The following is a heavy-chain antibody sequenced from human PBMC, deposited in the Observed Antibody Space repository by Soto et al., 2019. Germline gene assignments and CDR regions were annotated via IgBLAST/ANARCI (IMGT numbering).Heavy chain of an antibody. D-gene: IGHD5-18*01. CDR3: AKDKGGYSYGPDYYYGMDV. CDR1: GSPFSSYA. CDR2: ISGSGGST. J-gene: IGHJ6*02. V-gene: IGHV3-23*01. Sequence: QHGGSMRLSCAASGSPFSSYAMSWVRQAPGKGLEWVSAISGSGGSTYYADSVKGRFTISRDNSKNTLYLQMNSLRAEDTAVYYSAKDKGGYSYGPDYYYGMDVWGQGTTVTVSS.